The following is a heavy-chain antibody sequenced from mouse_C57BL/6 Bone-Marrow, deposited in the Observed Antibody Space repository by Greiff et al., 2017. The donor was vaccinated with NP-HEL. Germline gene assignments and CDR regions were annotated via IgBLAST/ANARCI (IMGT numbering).Heavy chain of an antibody. V-gene: IGHV5-12*01. CDR1: GFTFSDYY. CDR2: ISNGGGST. D-gene: IGHD1-1*01. Sequence: EVKLMESGGGLVQPGGSLKLSCAASGFTFSDYYMYWVRQTPEKRLEWVAYISNGGGSTYYPDTVKGRFTISRDNAKNTLYLQMSRLKSEDTAMYYCASPHYYGSNYYAMDYWGQGTSVTVSS. J-gene: IGHJ4*01. CDR3: ASPHYYGSNYYAMDY.